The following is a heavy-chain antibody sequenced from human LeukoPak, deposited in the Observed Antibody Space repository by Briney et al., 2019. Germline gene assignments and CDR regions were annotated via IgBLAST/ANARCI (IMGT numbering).Heavy chain of an antibody. V-gene: IGHV6-1*01. J-gene: IGHJ4*02. Sequence: PSQTLSLTCAISGDSVSSNSAAWNWIRQSPSRGLEWLGRTYYRSKWYNDYAVSVKSRITINPDTSKNQFSLKLSSVTAADTAVYYCARSRRVGVDIVATITVAYYFDYWGQGTLVTVSS. CDR3: ARSRRVGVDIVATITVAYYFDY. CDR2: TYYRSKWYN. D-gene: IGHD5-12*01. CDR1: GDSVSSNSAA.